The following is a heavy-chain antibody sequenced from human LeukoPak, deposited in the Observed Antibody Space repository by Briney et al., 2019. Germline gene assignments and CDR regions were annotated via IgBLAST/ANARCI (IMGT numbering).Heavy chain of an antibody. V-gene: IGHV4-4*07. CDR1: GGSISSYY. Sequence: SETLSLTCTVSGGSISSYYWSWIRQPAGKGLEWIGRIYTSGSTNYNPSLKSRVTISVDTSKNQFSLKLSSVTAADTAVYYCARGYGSGSYYKRDYYYYMDVWGKGTTVTISS. D-gene: IGHD3-10*01. CDR2: IYTSGST. J-gene: IGHJ6*03. CDR3: ARGYGSGSYYKRDYYYYMDV.